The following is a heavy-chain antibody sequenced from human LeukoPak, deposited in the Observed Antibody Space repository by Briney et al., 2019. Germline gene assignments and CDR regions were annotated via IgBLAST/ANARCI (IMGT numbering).Heavy chain of an antibody. CDR2: ISYDGRNT. V-gene: IGHV3-30*18. Sequence: GGSLRLSCAASGFTFSNYGMHWVRQAPGKGLEWVAVISYDGRNTYYADSVKVRFTISRDNSKNTLSLQMNSLRTVDTAMYFCAKGELYYDGSGTFWGQGTLVTVSS. CDR3: AKGELYYDGSGTF. D-gene: IGHD3-10*01. J-gene: IGHJ4*02. CDR1: GFTFSNYG.